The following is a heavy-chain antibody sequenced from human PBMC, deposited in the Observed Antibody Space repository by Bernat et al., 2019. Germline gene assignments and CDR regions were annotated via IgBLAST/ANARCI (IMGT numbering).Heavy chain of an antibody. Sequence: QVHLVQSGAEVKKPGASVKVSCKSSGYTFTNYGINWVRQAPGRGLEWMGWLNPYNGQTLYAQMLQGRVTMTADTSTTTAYMELRSLRSDDTAMYYCVRGKLKLELDYWGQGTLVTVPS. J-gene: IGHJ4*02. V-gene: IGHV1-18*01. CDR1: GYTFTNYG. D-gene: IGHD3-3*01. CDR2: LNPYNGQT. CDR3: VRGKLKLELDY.